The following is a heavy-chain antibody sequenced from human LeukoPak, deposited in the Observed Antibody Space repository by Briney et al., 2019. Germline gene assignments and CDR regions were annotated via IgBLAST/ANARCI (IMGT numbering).Heavy chain of an antibody. Sequence: SVKVSCKASGGTFSSYAICWVRQAPGQGLEWMGRIIPILGIANYAQKFQGRVTITADKSTSRAYMELSSLRSEDTAVYYCARDPYYGSGSYYTLDDYWGQGTLVTVSS. D-gene: IGHD3-10*01. CDR2: IIPILGIA. V-gene: IGHV1-69*04. CDR3: ARDPYYGSGSYYTLDDY. J-gene: IGHJ4*02. CDR1: GGTFSSYA.